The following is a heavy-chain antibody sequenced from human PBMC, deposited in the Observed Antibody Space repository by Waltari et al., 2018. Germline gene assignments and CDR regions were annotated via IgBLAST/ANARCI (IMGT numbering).Heavy chain of an antibody. V-gene: IGHV1-69-2*01. J-gene: IGHJ4*02. CDR2: VDPEDGET. CDR3: ATDSSWRLAAAGH. CDR1: GSTFTDYY. D-gene: IGHD6-13*01. Sequence: EVQLVQSGAEVKKPGATVKISCKASGSTFTDYYIHWVHQAPGKGLEWMGRVDPEDGETIDAEKFQGRVTITADTSTDTAYMELSSLRSEDTAVYYCATDSSWRLAAAGHRGQGTLVTVSS.